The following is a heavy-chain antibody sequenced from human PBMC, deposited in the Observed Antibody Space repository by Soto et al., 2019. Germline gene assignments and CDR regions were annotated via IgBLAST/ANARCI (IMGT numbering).Heavy chain of an antibody. CDR3: ARRARPDFYYMDV. CDR2: ISSNGVGT. D-gene: IGHD6-6*01. V-gene: IGHV3-64*01. J-gene: IGHJ6*03. CDR1: GFTLSGYA. Sequence: PGGSLRLSCAASGFTLSGYAMDWVRQAPGKGLEYVSGISSNGVGTYYANSVQGRFTISRDNSKNTVYLQMGSLRPEDMAVYYCARRARPDFYYMDVWGKGNTVTVSS.